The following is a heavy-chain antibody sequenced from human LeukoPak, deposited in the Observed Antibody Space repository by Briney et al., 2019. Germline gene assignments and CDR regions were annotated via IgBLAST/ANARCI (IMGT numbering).Heavy chain of an antibody. Sequence: SQTLSLTCAISGDSVSTNSGAWNWIRQSPSRGLEWLGRIYYRSKWYNDYAVSVKSRITINPDTSKNQFSLQLNSVTPEDTAVYYCAGGYAFDIWGQGTMVTVSS. J-gene: IGHJ3*02. CDR2: IYYRSKWYN. CDR3: AGGYAFDI. CDR1: GDSVSTNSGA. D-gene: IGHD3-16*01. V-gene: IGHV6-1*01.